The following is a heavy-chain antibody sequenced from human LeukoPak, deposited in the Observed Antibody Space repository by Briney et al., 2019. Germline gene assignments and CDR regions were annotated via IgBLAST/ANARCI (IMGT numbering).Heavy chain of an antibody. V-gene: IGHV1-69*04. Sequence: SVKVSCKASGGTFSSYAISWVRQAPGQGLEWMGRIIPIFGIANYAQKFQGRVTITADKSTSTAYMELSSLRAEDTAVYYCAKWGDYDVLTGYYVSDYWGQGTLVTVSS. D-gene: IGHD3-9*01. CDR2: IIPIFGIA. CDR3: AKWGDYDVLTGYYVSDY. J-gene: IGHJ4*02. CDR1: GGTFSSYA.